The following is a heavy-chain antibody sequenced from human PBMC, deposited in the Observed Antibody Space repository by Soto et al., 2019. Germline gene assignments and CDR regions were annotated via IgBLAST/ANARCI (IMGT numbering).Heavy chain of an antibody. V-gene: IGHV3-7*05. D-gene: IGHD3-3*01. CDR3: ARGDDFWSGYNWFDP. CDR1: GFTFSSYW. Sequence: EVQLVESGGGLVQPGGSLRLSCAASGFTFSSYWMSWVRQAPGKGLEWVDNIKQDGSEKYYVDSVKGRFTISRDNAKNSLYLQMNSLRAEETAVYYCARGDDFWSGYNWFDPWGQGTLVTVSS. CDR2: IKQDGSEK. J-gene: IGHJ5*02.